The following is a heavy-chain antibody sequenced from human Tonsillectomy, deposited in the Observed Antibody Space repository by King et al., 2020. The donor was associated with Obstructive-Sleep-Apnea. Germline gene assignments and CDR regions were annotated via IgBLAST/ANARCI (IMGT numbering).Heavy chain of an antibody. J-gene: IGHJ6*02. Sequence: QLVQSGGGVVQPGRSLRLSCAASGFTFSSYAMHWVRQAPGKGLEWVAVISYDGSNKYYADSVKGRFTISRDNSKNTLYLQMNSLRAEDTAVYYCARAVVPAALYYYHGMDVWGQGTTVTVSS. CDR3: ARAVVPAALYYYHGMDV. V-gene: IGHV3-30*04. D-gene: IGHD2-2*01. CDR2: ISYDGSNK. CDR1: GFTFSSYA.